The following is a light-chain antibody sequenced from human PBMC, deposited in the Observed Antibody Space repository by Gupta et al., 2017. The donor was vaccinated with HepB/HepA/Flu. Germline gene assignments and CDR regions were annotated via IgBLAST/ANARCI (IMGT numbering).Light chain of an antibody. CDR3: NCRDSSGNVV. CDR2: GNN. CDR1: SLRNYY. Sequence: DPPVSVALGQTVRITCQGDSLRNYYASWFQQKPGQAPKLVLYGNNIRPSGIPDRLSGSNSGNTASLTIAGTQAEDEADYYCNCRDSSGNVVFGGGTRLTVL. J-gene: IGLJ2*01. V-gene: IGLV3-19*01.